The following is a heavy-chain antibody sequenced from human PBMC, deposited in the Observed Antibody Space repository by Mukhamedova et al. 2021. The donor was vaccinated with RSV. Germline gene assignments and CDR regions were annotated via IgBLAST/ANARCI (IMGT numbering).Heavy chain of an antibody. CDR2: YDGSNK. D-gene: IGHD2-15*01. CDR3: AAPHCSGGSCLNWFDP. Sequence: YDGSNKYYADSVKGRFTISRDNSKNTLYLQMNSLRAEDTVVYYCAAPHCSGGSCLNWFDPWGQGTLVTVSS. V-gene: IGHV3-30*02. J-gene: IGHJ5*02.